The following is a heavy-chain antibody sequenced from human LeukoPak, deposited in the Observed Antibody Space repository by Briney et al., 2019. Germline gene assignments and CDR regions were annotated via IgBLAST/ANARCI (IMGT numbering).Heavy chain of an antibody. CDR1: GITFSSFG. V-gene: IGHV3-33*01. CDR3: ARDSPLTAGPFDP. CDR2: IWYDGSNE. J-gene: IGHJ5*02. Sequence: PGGSLRLSCVASGITFSSFGMHWVCQAPGKGLEWVAFIWYDGSNEYYADSVKGRFTIFRDNSKNTLYLQMNSLRGDDTAVYYCARDSPLTAGPFDPWGQGTLVTVSS. D-gene: IGHD7-27*01.